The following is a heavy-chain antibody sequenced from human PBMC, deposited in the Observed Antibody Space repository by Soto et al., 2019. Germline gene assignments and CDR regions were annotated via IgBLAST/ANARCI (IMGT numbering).Heavy chain of an antibody. Sequence: EVQLVESGGGLIQRGGSLRLSCAASGFTLSTYSLNWVRQAPRKGLEWLSYISGSRNTIYYADSVKGRFTISRDNAKNSLSLQMNSLRDEDTAVYFCARGFDLQYCRYVGCQGTTVTVSS. CDR3: ARGFDLQYCRYV. V-gene: IGHV3-48*02. CDR1: GFTLSTYS. CDR2: ISGSRNTI. D-gene: IGHD3-10*01. J-gene: IGHJ6*02.